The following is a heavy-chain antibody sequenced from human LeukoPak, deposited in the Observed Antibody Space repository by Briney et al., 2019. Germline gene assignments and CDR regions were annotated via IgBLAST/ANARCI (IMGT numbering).Heavy chain of an antibody. CDR3: ARDGQWLGSYFDY. CDR2: IWYDGSNK. Sequence: PGRSLRLSCAASGFTFSSYGMHWVRQAPGKGLEWVAVIWYDGSNKYYADSVKGRFTISRDNSKNTLYLQMNSLRAEDTAVYYCARDGQWLGSYFDYWGRGTLVTVSS. J-gene: IGHJ4*02. V-gene: IGHV3-33*01. CDR1: GFTFSSYG. D-gene: IGHD6-19*01.